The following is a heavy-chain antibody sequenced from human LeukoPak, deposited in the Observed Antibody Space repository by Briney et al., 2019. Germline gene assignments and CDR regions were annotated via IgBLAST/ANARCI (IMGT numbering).Heavy chain of an antibody. Sequence: SETLSLTCTVSGGSISSGSYYWSWIRQPAGKGLEWIGRIYTSGSTNYNPSLRSRVTVSIDTSKNQFSLKLSSVTAADTAVYYCARQEVVPEAYYYYYMDVWGKGTTVTVSS. D-gene: IGHD2-2*01. V-gene: IGHV4-61*02. J-gene: IGHJ6*03. CDR1: GGSISSGSYY. CDR3: ARQEVVPEAYYYYYMDV. CDR2: IYTSGST.